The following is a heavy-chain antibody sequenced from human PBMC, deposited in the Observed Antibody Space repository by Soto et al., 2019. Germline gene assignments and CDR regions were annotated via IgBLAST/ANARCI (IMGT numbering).Heavy chain of an antibody. J-gene: IGHJ6*02. CDR2: IYYRGST. D-gene: IGHD5-12*01. CDR1: GGSIISGDYY. CDR3: AREPSGYDNDYYYGMDV. Sequence: SDTLSLTCTVSGGSIISGDYYWSWIRQPPGKGLEWIGYIYYRGSTYYNPSLKSRVTISVDTSKNQFSLKLSSVTAADTAVYYCAREPSGYDNDYYYGMDVWGQGTTVT. V-gene: IGHV4-30-4*02.